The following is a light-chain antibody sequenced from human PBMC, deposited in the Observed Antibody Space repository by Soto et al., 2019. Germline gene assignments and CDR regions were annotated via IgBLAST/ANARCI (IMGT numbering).Light chain of an antibody. Sequence: DIQMTQSPSTLSASVGDRVTITCRASQSISSWLAWYQQKPGKAPKLLIYEASNLESGVPSRFSGSGSGTEFTLTISSLQPDDFATYYCQQYYSDWTFGQGTKVDI. CDR3: QQYYSDWT. J-gene: IGKJ1*01. V-gene: IGKV1-5*01. CDR2: EAS. CDR1: QSISSW.